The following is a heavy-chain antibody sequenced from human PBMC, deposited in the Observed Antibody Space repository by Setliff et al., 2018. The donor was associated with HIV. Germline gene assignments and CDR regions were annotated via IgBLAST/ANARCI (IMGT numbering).Heavy chain of an antibody. Sequence: SETLSLTCTVSGGSFSTYYWSWIRQPAGEGPEYIGRVHRTGTTIYNPSLKSRVTMSVDASKNQLSLKLRSVTAADTAVYYCARARITMIGGRLEPYAFDRWGQGTKVTVSS. CDR1: GGSFSTYY. D-gene: IGHD3-10*01. J-gene: IGHJ3*01. V-gene: IGHV4-4*07. CDR3: ARARITMIGGRLEPYAFDR. CDR2: VHRTGTT.